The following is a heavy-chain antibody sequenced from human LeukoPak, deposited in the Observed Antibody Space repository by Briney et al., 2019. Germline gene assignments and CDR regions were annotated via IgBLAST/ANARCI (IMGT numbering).Heavy chain of an antibody. V-gene: IGHV4-34*01. CDR2: INHSGRT. CDR3: ARAPSGSLPFDY. J-gene: IGHJ4*02. Sequence: SETLSLTCAVYGGSFSGYYWNWIRQPPGKGLEWIGEINHSGRTNYNPSLKSRVTISVDTSKNQFPLKLSSVTAADTAVYYCARAPSGSLPFDYWGQGTLVTVSS. D-gene: IGHD1-26*01. CDR1: GGSFSGYY.